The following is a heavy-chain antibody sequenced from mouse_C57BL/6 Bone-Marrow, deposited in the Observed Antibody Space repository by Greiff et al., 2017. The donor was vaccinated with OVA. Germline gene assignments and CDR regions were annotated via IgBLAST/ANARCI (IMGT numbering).Heavy chain of an antibody. D-gene: IGHD1-1*01. CDR3: ARRGHYGSPFDY. V-gene: IGHV1-61*01. CDR1: GYTFTSYW. J-gene: IGHJ2*01. Sequence: VQLQQPGAELVRPGSSVKLSCKASGYTFTSYWMDWVKQRPGQGLEWIGNIYPSDSETHYNQKFKDKATLTVDKSSSTAYMQLSSLTSEDSAVYYCARRGHYGSPFDYWGQGTTLTVSS. CDR2: IYPSDSET.